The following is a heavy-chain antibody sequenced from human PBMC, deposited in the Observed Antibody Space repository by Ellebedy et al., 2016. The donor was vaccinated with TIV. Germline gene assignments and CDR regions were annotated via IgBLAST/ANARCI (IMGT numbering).Heavy chain of an antibody. V-gene: IGHV3-13*01. J-gene: IGHJ4*02. CDR1: GFTFSRYD. CDR3: ATGYDFLTGRDY. CDR2: IGTTGDT. Sequence: GESLKISCTASGFTFSRYDMHWVRQATGKGLEWVSVIGTTGDTYYAGSVKGRFTISRDNARNTVYLQMNSLRVEDTALYYCATGYDFLTGRDYWGQGTLVTVSS. D-gene: IGHD3-9*01.